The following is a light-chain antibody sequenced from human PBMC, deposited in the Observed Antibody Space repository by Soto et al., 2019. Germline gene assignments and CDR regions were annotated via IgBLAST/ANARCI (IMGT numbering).Light chain of an antibody. CDR1: QSVSSSY. Sequence: EIVLTQSPGTLSLSPVERATLSCMASQSVSSSYLAWYQQKPGQAPRLLIYGASSRATGIPDRFSGSGSGTDFTLTISRLEPEDFAVYYCQQYGSSPWTFGQGTRLENK. CDR2: GAS. CDR3: QQYGSSPWT. V-gene: IGKV3-20*01. J-gene: IGKJ5*01.